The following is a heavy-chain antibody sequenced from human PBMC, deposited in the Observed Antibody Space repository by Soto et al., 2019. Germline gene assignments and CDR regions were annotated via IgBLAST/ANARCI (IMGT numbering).Heavy chain of an antibody. CDR1: GFSLSNARMG. CDR3: AREGVASAFDI. CDR2: IFSNDEK. Sequence: QVTLKESGPVLVKPTETLTLTCTVSGFSLSNARMGVSWIRQPPGKALEWLEHIFSNDEKSYSTSLKSRLTISKDTSKSQVVLTMTNMDPVDTATYYCAREGVASAFDIWGQGTMVTVSS. J-gene: IGHJ3*02. V-gene: IGHV2-26*01.